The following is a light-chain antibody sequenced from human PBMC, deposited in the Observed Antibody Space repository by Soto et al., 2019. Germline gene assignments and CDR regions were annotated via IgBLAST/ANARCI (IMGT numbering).Light chain of an antibody. V-gene: IGLV4-69*01. J-gene: IGLJ7*01. CDR2: VNSGGSH. Sequence: QLVLTQSPSASASLGASVKLTCTLSSGHSNYAIAWHQQQPEKGPRYLMKVNSGGSHIKGDGIPDRFSGSSSGAEHYLFISGLQSEDEADYYCQTWGTGSAIVVFGGGTQLTVL. CDR3: QTWGTGSAIVV. CDR1: SGHSNYA.